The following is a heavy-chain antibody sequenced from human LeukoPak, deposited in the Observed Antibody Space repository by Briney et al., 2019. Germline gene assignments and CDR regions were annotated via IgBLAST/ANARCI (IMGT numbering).Heavy chain of an antibody. V-gene: IGHV1-8*01. CDR1: GYTFTSYD. Sequence: ASVKVSCKASGYTFTSYDINWVRQATGQGLEWMGWMSPNSGNTGYAQKFQGRVTMTRNTSISTAYMELSSLRSEDTAVYYCARGGYSGYDSSYGMDVWGQGTTVTVSS. CDR2: MSPNSGNT. CDR3: ARGGYSGYDSSYGMDV. J-gene: IGHJ6*02. D-gene: IGHD5-12*01.